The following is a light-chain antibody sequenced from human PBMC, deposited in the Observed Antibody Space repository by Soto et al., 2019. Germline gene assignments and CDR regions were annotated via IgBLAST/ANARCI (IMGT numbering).Light chain of an antibody. CDR3: QQYGSSPRT. CDR1: QSVSSSY. CDR2: GAS. V-gene: IGKV3-20*01. Sequence: EIVLTQSPGTLSLSPGERATLSCRASQSVSSSYLAWYQQKPGQAPRLLIYGASSRATGIPDGFSGSGSGTDFTLTISRLEPEDVAVYYCQQYGSSPRTFGQGTKVEIK. J-gene: IGKJ1*01.